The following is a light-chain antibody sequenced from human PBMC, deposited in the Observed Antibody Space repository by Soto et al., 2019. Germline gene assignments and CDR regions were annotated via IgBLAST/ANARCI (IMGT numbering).Light chain of an antibody. V-gene: IGKV1-5*03. J-gene: IGKJ1*01. Sequence: IQLTQSPSSLSSSVGDGVTITLRASQSISSWLAWYQQKPGKAPKLLIYKASSLESGVPSRFSGSGSGTEFTLTISSLQPDDFATYYCQQYNSYSWTFGQGTKVDIK. CDR1: QSISSW. CDR2: KAS. CDR3: QQYNSYSWT.